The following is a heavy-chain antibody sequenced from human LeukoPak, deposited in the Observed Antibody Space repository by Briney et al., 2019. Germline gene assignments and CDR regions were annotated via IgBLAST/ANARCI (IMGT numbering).Heavy chain of an antibody. D-gene: IGHD1-14*01. V-gene: IGHV4-34*01. CDR3: ARDRVSDGMDV. Sequence: SETLSLTCAVYGGSFSVYYWSWIRQPPGKGLEWIGEINHSGSTNYNPSLKSRVTISVDTSKNQFSLKLSSVTAADTAVYYCARDRVSDGMDVWGQGTTVTVSS. CDR1: GGSFSVYY. CDR2: INHSGST. J-gene: IGHJ6*02.